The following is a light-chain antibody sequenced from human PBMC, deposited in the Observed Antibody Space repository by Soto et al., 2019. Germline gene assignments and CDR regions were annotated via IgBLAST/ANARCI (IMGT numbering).Light chain of an antibody. Sequence: DIVMTQSPDSLAVSLGERATINCKSSQSVLYSSNNKNYLAWYQQKPGQPPKLLIYWASTRESGVPDRFSGSGSGTDFTLTISSLQAKDVAVYYCQQYYSTPRRTFGQGTKLEIK. V-gene: IGKV4-1*01. J-gene: IGKJ2*01. CDR3: QQYYSTPRRT. CDR1: QSVLYSSNNKNY. CDR2: WAS.